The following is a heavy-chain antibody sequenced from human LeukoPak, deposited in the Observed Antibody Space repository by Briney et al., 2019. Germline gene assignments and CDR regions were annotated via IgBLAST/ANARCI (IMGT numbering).Heavy chain of an antibody. CDR1: GFTFSSYG. CDR2: IRYDGSNK. CDR3: ARDQGYCSSTSCSYYGMDV. J-gene: IGHJ6*02. D-gene: IGHD2-2*01. Sequence: GGSLRLSCAASGFTFSSYGMHWVRQAPGKGLEWVAFIRYDGSNKYYADSVKGRFTISRDNSKNTLYLQMNSLRAEDTAVYYCARDQGYCSSTSCSYYGMDVWGQGTTVTVSS. V-gene: IGHV3-30*02.